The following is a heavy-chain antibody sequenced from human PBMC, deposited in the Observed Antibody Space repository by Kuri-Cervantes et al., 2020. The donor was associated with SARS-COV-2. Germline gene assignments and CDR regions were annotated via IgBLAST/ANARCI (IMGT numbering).Heavy chain of an antibody. CDR1: GFTFSSYA. CDR3: AKDGYPYCGGDCYSDY. Sequence: GGSLRLSCAASGFTFSSYAMSWVRQAPGKGLEWVSVIYSGGSSTYYADSVKGRFTTSRDNSKNTLYLQMNSLRAEDTAVYYCAKDGYPYCGGDCYSDYWGQGTLVTVSS. CDR2: IYSGGSST. V-gene: IGHV3-23*03. D-gene: IGHD2-21*02. J-gene: IGHJ4*02.